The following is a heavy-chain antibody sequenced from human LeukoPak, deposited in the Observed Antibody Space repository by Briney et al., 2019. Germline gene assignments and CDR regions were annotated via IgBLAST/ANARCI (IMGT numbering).Heavy chain of an antibody. V-gene: IGHV3-30*04. Sequence: GGSLRLSCAASGFTFSSYAMYWVRQAPGKGLEWVAVISYDGSNKYYADSVKGRFTISRDNFKNTLFLQMDSLRAEDTAVFYCASRDSGDYPYFDYWGQGTLVTVSS. CDR3: ASRDSGDYPYFDY. J-gene: IGHJ4*02. D-gene: IGHD4-17*01. CDR2: ISYDGSNK. CDR1: GFTFSSYA.